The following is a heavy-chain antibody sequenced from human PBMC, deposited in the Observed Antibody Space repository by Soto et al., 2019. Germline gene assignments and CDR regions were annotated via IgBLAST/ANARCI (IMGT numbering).Heavy chain of an antibody. CDR3: AREAITSSGYSRYLKH. J-gene: IGHJ1*01. D-gene: IGHD3-22*01. CDR1: GYTFTHYH. V-gene: IGHV1-46*01. Sequence: ASVKVSCKASGYTFTHYHVYWVRQAPGRGLEWLGMINPSGGSTTYAQNLQGRVTMTRDTSTNTVYMELSSLRSEDTAVYYCAREAITSSGYSRYLKHWGQGAMVAVYS. CDR2: INPSGGST.